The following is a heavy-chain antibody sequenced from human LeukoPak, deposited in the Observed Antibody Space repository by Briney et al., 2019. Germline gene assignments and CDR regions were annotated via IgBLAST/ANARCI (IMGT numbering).Heavy chain of an antibody. CDR3: ARDTYSGIYYPYYYYYYMDV. V-gene: IGHV4-59*02. CDR1: GGSASSYY. D-gene: IGHD1-26*01. CDR2: IYYSGST. Sequence: SETLSLTCTVSGGSASSYYWSWIRQPPGKGLEWIGYIYYSGSTNYNPSLKSRVTISLDTSKNQFSLKVSSVTAADTAVYYCARDTYSGIYYPYYYYYYMDVWGKGTTVTVSS. J-gene: IGHJ6*03.